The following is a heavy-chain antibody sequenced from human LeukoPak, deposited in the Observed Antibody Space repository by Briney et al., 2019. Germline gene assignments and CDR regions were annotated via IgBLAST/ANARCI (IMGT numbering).Heavy chain of an antibody. Sequence: GASVKVSCKASGYTFTGYYMHWLRQPPGQGLEWMGWINPNSGGTNYAQKFQGRVTMTRDTSISTAYMELSRLRSDDTAVYYCASSAYCGGDCYSPPDYYYYGMDVWGQGTTVTVSS. CDR1: GYTFTGYY. V-gene: IGHV1-2*02. CDR3: ASSAYCGGDCYSPPDYYYYGMDV. D-gene: IGHD2-21*02. CDR2: INPNSGGT. J-gene: IGHJ6*02.